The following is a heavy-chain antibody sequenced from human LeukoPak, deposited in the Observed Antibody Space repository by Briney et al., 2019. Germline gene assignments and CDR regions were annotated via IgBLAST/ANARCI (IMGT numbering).Heavy chain of an antibody. CDR3: ARSVDRGQNWFDP. CDR2: IYTSGST. CDR1: GGSISSSSYY. J-gene: IGHJ5*02. V-gene: IGHV4-61*02. Sequence: SETLSLTCTVSGGSISSSSYYWSWIRQPAGKGLEWIGRIYTSGSTNYNPSLKSRVTMSVDTSKNQFSLKLSSVTAADTAVYYCARSVDRGQNWFDPWGQGTLVTVSS. D-gene: IGHD5/OR15-5a*01.